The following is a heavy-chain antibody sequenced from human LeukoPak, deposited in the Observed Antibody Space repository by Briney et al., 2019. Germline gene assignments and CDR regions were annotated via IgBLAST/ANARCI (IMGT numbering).Heavy chain of an antibody. D-gene: IGHD3-22*01. J-gene: IGHJ4*02. CDR1: GFTFSSFA. CDR2: ISGSGGTT. CDR3: AKDREVVITFVNDF. Sequence: GGSLRPSCAASGFTFSSFAMSWVRQAPGKGLEWVSGISGSGGTTYNTDSVKGRFTISRDYAKNTLYLQMNSLRAEDTAVYYCAKDREVVITFVNDFWGQGTLVTVSS. V-gene: IGHV3-23*01.